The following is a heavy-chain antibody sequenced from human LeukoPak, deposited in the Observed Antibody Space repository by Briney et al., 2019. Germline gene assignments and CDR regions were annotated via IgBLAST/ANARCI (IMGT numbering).Heavy chain of an antibody. CDR1: GYSISSGYY. J-gene: IGHJ4*02. CDR3: ARDMNPTHYFDY. CDR2: IYHSGYT. V-gene: IGHV4-38-2*02. D-gene: IGHD3-16*01. Sequence: PSETLSLTCTVSGYSISSGYYWAWIRPAPGKGLEWIGSIYHSGYTHYNPSLKGRVTISVDTSKNDFSLKLSSVAAADTAIYYCARDMNPTHYFDYWGQGTLVTVSS.